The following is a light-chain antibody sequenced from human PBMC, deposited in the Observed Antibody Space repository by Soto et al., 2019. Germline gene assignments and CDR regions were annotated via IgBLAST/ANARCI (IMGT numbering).Light chain of an antibody. V-gene: IGLV2-23*01. J-gene: IGLJ2*01. Sequence: SALTQPASVSGSPGQSITISCTGTSSDVGTYNLVSWHQHHPGKAPKLIIYEGSKRPSGVYNRFAGSKSGNTASLTISGLQAEDEDDYYCCSFAVGSTLVFGGGTKLTVL. CDR3: CSFAVGSTLV. CDR2: EGS. CDR1: SSDVGTYNL.